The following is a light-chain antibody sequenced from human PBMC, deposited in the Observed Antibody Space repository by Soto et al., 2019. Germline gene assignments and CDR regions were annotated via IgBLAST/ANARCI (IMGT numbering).Light chain of an antibody. Sequence: DIQMTQSPSFLSASVGGRVTITCRASQRIDNFLNWYQQKPGKAPKLLIYGASSLQSGVPSRFSGSGSGTDFTLTITSLQPEDSATYHCQQRYKTSLSSFGQGTKVDIK. V-gene: IGKV1-39*01. CDR3: QQRYKTSLSS. J-gene: IGKJ2*01. CDR1: QRIDNF. CDR2: GAS.